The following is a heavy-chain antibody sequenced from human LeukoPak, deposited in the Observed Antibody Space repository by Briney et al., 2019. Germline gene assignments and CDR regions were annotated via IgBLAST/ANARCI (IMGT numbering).Heavy chain of an antibody. Sequence: SETLSLTCTVSGGSISSYYWSWIRQPPGKGLEWIGYIYYSGSTNYNPSLKSRVTTSVDTSKNQFSLKLSSVTAADTAVYYCASSPYGSGSAYDAFDIWGQGTMVTVSS. CDR1: GGSISSYY. J-gene: IGHJ3*02. V-gene: IGHV4-59*01. CDR3: ASSPYGSGSAYDAFDI. CDR2: IYYSGST. D-gene: IGHD3-10*01.